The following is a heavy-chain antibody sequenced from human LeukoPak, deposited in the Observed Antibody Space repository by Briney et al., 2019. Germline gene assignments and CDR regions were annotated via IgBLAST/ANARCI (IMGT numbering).Heavy chain of an antibody. CDR3: ARESSSSPTGY. Sequence: GGSLRLSYAASGFPFSSYGMSWVRQAPGKGLEWASGINWNGGSTGYADSVKGRFTISRDNAKNSLYLQVNSLRAEDTALYYCARESSSSPTGYWGQGTLVTVSS. D-gene: IGHD6-13*01. J-gene: IGHJ4*02. CDR2: INWNGGST. V-gene: IGHV3-20*03. CDR1: GFPFSSYG.